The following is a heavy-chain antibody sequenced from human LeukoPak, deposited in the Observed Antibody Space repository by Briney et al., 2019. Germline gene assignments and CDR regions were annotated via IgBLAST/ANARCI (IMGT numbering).Heavy chain of an antibody. CDR1: GGTFSSYG. CDR2: ISAYNGNT. V-gene: IGHV1-18*01. CDR3: ARDEGIAVAGNWFDP. J-gene: IGHJ5*02. D-gene: IGHD6-19*01. Sequence: PGASVKVSCKASGGTFSSYGISWVRQAPGQGLEWMGWISAYNGNTNYAQKLQGRVTMTTDTSTSTAYMELRSLRSDDTAVYYCARDEGIAVAGNWFDPWGQGTLVTVSS.